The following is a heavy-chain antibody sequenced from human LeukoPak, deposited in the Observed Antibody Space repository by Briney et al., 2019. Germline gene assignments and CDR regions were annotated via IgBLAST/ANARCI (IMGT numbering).Heavy chain of an antibody. D-gene: IGHD4-17*01. CDR2: ISSSRNNI. J-gene: IGHJ4*02. Sequence: GGSLRLSCAASGFTFSSYSMNWVRQAPGKGLEWVSYISSSRNNIYYADSVKGRFTISRDNAKSSLFLQMNSLRAEDTAVYYCARAPTDDYGDYSFDYWGQGTLVTVSS. V-gene: IGHV3-48*04. CDR1: GFTFSSYS. CDR3: ARAPTDDYGDYSFDY.